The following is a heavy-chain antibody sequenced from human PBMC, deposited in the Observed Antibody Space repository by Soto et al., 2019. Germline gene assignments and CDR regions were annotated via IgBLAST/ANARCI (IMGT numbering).Heavy chain of an antibody. V-gene: IGHV4-59*01. J-gene: IGHJ6*02. CDR3: ARAISGYYYYGMDV. D-gene: IGHD3-3*02. Sequence: QVQLQESSPGLVKPSETLSLTCTVSGGSISSYYWSWIRQPPGKGLEWIGYIYYSGSTNYNPSLKSRVTISVDTSKNQFSLKLSSVTAADTAVYYCARAISGYYYYGMDVWGQGTTVTVSS. CDR1: GGSISSYY. CDR2: IYYSGST.